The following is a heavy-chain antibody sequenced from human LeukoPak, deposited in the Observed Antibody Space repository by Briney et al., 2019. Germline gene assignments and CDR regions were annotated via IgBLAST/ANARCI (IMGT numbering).Heavy chain of an antibody. CDR1: GYTFTGYY. CDR2: INPNRGGT. V-gene: IGHV1-2*02. D-gene: IGHD2-2*02. Sequence: ASVKVSCKASGYTFTGYYMHWVRQAPGQGLEWMGWINPNRGGTNYAQKFQGRVTMTRDTSISTAYMELSRLRSDDTAVYYCARGLKGDIVVVPAAISYYYYYYGMDVWGQGTTVTVSS. J-gene: IGHJ6*02. CDR3: ARGLKGDIVVVPAAISYYYYYYGMDV.